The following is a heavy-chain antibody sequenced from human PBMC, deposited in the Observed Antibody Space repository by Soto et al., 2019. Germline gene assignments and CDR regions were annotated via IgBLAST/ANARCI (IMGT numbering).Heavy chain of an antibody. CDR1: ADSFSKYY. CDR3: ASVTFGGVVLAH. J-gene: IGHJ4*02. D-gene: IGHD3-16*01. CDR2: IYYNGNT. V-gene: IGHV4-59*01. Sequence: SETLSLTCTVSADSFSKYYWTWIRQPPGKGLEWIGYIYYNGNTNYNPSLKRRVTISVDTSKKEISLKLSSVTAADTAVYYCASVTFGGVVLAHWGQGTLVTASS.